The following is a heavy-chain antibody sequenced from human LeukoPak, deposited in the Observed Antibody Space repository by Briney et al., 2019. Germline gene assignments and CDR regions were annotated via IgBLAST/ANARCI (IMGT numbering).Heavy chain of an antibody. CDR1: GGSISSYY. Sequence: SDTLSLTCTVSGGSISSYYWSWIRQPPGKGLEWIGYIYYSGSTNYNPSLKSRVTISVDTSKNQFSLKLSSVTAADTAVYYCARHGGYSYGFDYWGQGTLVTVSS. D-gene: IGHD5-18*01. J-gene: IGHJ4*02. CDR2: IYYSGST. CDR3: ARHGGYSYGFDY. V-gene: IGHV4-59*08.